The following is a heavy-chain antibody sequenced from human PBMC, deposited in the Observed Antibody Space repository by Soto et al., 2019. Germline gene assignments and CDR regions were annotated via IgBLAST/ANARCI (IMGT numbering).Heavy chain of an antibody. CDR2: IIPIFGTA. CDR3: ARDLGLSGYYDFWSGADYYYYGMDV. V-gene: IGHV1-69*06. CDR1: GGTFSSYA. J-gene: IGHJ6*02. Sequence: QVQLVQSGAEVKKPGSSVKVSCKASGGTFSSYAISWVRQAPGQGLEWMGGIIPIFGTANYAQKFQGRGTITADKSTRTAYMEMSSLRSEDTAVYYCARDLGLSGYYDFWSGADYYYYGMDVWGQGTTVTVSS. D-gene: IGHD3-3*01.